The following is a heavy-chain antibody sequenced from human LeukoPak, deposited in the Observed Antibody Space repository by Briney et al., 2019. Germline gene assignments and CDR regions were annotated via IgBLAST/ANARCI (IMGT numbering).Heavy chain of an antibody. CDR3: ARDPTGHYDFWSGYNWFDP. J-gene: IGHJ5*02. Sequence: SQTLSLTCAISGDSVSSNSAAWNWIRQSPSRGLEWLGRTYYRSKWYNDYAVSVKSRITINPDTSKNQFSLQLNSVTPEDTAVYYCARDPTGHYDFWSGYNWFDPWGQGTLVTVSS. D-gene: IGHD3-3*01. V-gene: IGHV6-1*01. CDR1: GDSVSSNSAA. CDR2: TYYRSKWYN.